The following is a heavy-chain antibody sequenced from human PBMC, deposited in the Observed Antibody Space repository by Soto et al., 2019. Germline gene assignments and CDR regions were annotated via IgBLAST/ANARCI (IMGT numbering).Heavy chain of an antibody. CDR1: GFTFSSYA. CDR2: ISYDGSNK. D-gene: IGHD4-17*01. CDR3: ARDAVSQRRGGAFDI. J-gene: IGHJ3*02. V-gene: IGHV3-30-3*01. Sequence: QVQLVESGGGVVQPGRSLRLSCAASGFTFSSYAMHWVRQAPGKGLEWVAVISYDGSNKYYADSVKGRFTISRDNSKNTLYLQMNSLRAEDTAVYYCARDAVSQRRGGAFDIWGQGTMVTVSS.